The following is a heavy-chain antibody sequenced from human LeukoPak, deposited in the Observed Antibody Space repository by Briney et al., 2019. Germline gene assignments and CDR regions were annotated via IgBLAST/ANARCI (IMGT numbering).Heavy chain of an antibody. CDR1: GGSISSYY. J-gene: IGHJ4*02. D-gene: IGHD3-22*01. CDR3: ARVGSDSSGYYGTHFDY. CDR2: IYYSGST. V-gene: IGHV4-59*01. Sequence: PSETLSLTCTVSGGSISSYYWSWIRQPPGKGLEWIGYIYYSGSTNYNPSLKSRVTISADTSKNQFSLKLSSVTAADTAVYYCARVGSDSSGYYGTHFDYWGQGTLVTVSS.